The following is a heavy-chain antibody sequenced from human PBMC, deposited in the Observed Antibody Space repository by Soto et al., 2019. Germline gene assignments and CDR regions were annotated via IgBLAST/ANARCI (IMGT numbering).Heavy chain of an antibody. CDR2: IYSDGST. CDR1: GFTVSNNY. CDR3: ARGLKIRHDAFDL. V-gene: IGHV3-53*01. D-gene: IGHD3-22*01. J-gene: IGHJ3*01. Sequence: GGSLRLSCAPSGFTVSNNYMNWARQAPGKGLEWVSIIYSDGSTYYADYVKGRFTISRDNSKNTLYLQMDSLRAEDTAVYFCARGLKIRHDAFDLWGPGTMVTVSS.